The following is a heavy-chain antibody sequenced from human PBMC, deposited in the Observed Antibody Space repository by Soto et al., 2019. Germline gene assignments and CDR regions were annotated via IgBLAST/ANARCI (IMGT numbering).Heavy chain of an antibody. J-gene: IGHJ6*02. V-gene: IGHV1-18*04. CDR2: ISAYNGNT. CDR3: AKAGYCSSTSCYIQLRYYYYGMDV. D-gene: IGHD2-2*02. Sequence: ASVKVSCKASGYTFTSYGISWVRQAPGQGLEWMGWISAYNGNTNYAQKLQGRVTTTTDTSTSTAYMELRSLRSDDTAVYYCAKAGYCSSTSCYIQLRYYYYGMDVWGQGTTVTVSS. CDR1: GYTFTSYG.